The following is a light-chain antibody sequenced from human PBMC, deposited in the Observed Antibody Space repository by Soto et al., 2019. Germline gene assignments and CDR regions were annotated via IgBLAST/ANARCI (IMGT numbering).Light chain of an antibody. CDR1: SSDVGGYNY. CDR3: SSYAGSNNFRDV. J-gene: IGLJ1*01. Sequence: QSALTQPPSASGSPGQSVTISCTGTSSDVGGYNYVSWYQQHPGKAPKLMIYEVSKRPSGVPDRFSGSKSGNTASLTVSGLQAEDEADYYCSSYAGSNNFRDVFGPGTKVTVL. CDR2: EVS. V-gene: IGLV2-8*01.